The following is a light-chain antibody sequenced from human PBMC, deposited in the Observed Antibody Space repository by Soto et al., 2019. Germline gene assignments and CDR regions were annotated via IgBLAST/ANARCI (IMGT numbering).Light chain of an antibody. CDR1: QNVNNNF. J-gene: IGKJ1*01. CDR3: QQYGPSKT. Sequence: NVLTQSPGTLSLSPGERATLSCRASQNVNNNFLAWYQQKPGQAPRLLIYGASSRATGIPDRFSGSGSGTDFTLTISRLEPEDYAVYYCQQYGPSKTFGQGTKVEIK. V-gene: IGKV3-20*01. CDR2: GAS.